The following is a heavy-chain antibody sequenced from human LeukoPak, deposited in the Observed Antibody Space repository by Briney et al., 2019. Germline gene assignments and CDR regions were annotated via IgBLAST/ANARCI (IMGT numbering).Heavy chain of an antibody. J-gene: IGHJ6*02. CDR3: ARDGGSSGWYQNYYYYGMDV. D-gene: IGHD6-19*01. CDR2: ISYDGSNK. V-gene: IGHV3-30-3*01. Sequence: GGSLRLSCAASGFTFSSYAMHWVRPAPGKGLEWVAVISYDGSNKYYADSVKGRFTISRDNAKNSLYLQMNSLRDEDTAVYYCARDGGSSGWYQNYYYYGMDVWGQGTTVTVSS. CDR1: GFTFSSYA.